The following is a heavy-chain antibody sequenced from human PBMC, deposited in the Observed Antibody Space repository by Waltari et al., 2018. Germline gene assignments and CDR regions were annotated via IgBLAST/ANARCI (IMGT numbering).Heavy chain of an antibody. CDR2: TYYKSKWYN. CDR1: GDSVSSNSAA. J-gene: IGHJ6*02. D-gene: IGHD2-15*01. V-gene: IGHV6-1*01. CDR3: ARRSDCSGGSCYGMDV. Sequence: QVQLQQSGPGLVKPSQTPSLTCAISGDSVSSNSAAWNWIRQSPSRGLEWLGRTYYKSKWYNDYAVSVKSRITINPDTSKNQFSLQLNSVTPEDTAVYYCARRSDCSGGSCYGMDVWGQGTTVIVSS.